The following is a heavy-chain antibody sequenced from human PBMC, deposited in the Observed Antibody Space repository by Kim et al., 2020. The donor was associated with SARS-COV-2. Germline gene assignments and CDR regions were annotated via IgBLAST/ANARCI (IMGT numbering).Heavy chain of an antibody. D-gene: IGHD3-10*01. CDR1: GFTFSNYA. J-gene: IGHJ4*02. CDR2: ISGSGDRT. CDR3: VTEGSGKSYAAN. V-gene: IGHV3-23*01. Sequence: GGSLRLSCAASGFTFSNYAMSWLRQAPGKGLEWVSAISGSGDRTYYVDSVKGRLTISRDNSKNTLSLQMNSLRAEDTAVYYWVTEGSGKSYAANWGQGTLVTVSS.